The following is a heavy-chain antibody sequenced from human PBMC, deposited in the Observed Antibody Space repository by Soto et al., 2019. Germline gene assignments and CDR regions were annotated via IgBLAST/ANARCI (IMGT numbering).Heavy chain of an antibody. CDR3: ATHARGYDFWSGYPKNWFDP. D-gene: IGHD3-3*01. J-gene: IGHJ5*02. CDR1: GGSISSSSYY. CDR2: IYYSGST. Sequence: SETLSLTCTVSGGSISSSSYYWGWIRQPPGKGLEWIGSIYYSGSTYYNPSLKSRVTISVDTSKNQFSLKLSSVTAADTAVYYCATHARGYDFWSGYPKNWFDPWGQGTLVTAPQ. V-gene: IGHV4-39*01.